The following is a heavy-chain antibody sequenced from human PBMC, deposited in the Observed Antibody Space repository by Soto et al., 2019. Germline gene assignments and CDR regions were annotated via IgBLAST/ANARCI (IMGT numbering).Heavy chain of an antibody. Sequence: QVTLKESGPVLVKPTETLTLTCTVSGFSLSNARMGVSWIRQPQGKALEWLAHIFSNDEKSYSTSLKSTLTISKYTSKCQVLLTMTNIKPVDTATYYCARIGYQGGTFYYCYGMDVWGQGTTDNDSS. CDR2: IFSNDEK. D-gene: IGHD2-15*01. V-gene: IGHV2-26*01. J-gene: IGHJ6*02. CDR1: GFSLSNARMG. CDR3: ARIGYQGGTFYYCYGMDV.